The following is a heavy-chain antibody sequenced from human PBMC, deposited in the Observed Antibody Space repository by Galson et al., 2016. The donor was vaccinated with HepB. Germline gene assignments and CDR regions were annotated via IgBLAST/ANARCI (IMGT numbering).Heavy chain of an antibody. CDR1: GFSFSNYY. V-gene: IGHV3-30*03. D-gene: IGHD1-26*01. J-gene: IGHJ4*02. CDR3: ARDAMGRGSGSYSAFDY. CDR2: ITSAGDKQ. Sequence: SLRLSCAASGFSFSNYYMTRIRKAPGKGLEWVAAITSAGDKQYYTDSVRGRFTISRDNSNNMMYLQMNSLRPEDTSVYYCARDAMGRGSGSYSAFDYWGQGTLVAVSS.